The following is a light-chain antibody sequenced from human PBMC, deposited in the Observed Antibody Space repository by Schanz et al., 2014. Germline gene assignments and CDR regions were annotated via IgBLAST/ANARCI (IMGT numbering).Light chain of an antibody. CDR3: SSYTSSTTLV. J-gene: IGLJ3*02. Sequence: QSALTQPASVSGSPGQSITIFCTGTSSDIGAHNYVSWYQQHPGKAPKLIVYDVHDRPSGVSYRFSGSKSGYTASLTISGLQVEDGADYYCSSYTSSTTLVFGGGTKLTVL. V-gene: IGLV2-14*03. CDR1: SSDIGAHNY. CDR2: DVH.